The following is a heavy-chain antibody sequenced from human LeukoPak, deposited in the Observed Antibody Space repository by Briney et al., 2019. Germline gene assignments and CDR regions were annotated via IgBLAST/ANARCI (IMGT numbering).Heavy chain of an antibody. CDR2: IIPIFGAA. Sequence: SVKVSCKASGYTFTSYGISWVRQAPGQGLEWMGGIIPIFGAANYAQKFQGRVTITTDESTSTAYMELSSLRSEDTAVYYCASPLSGSYLYYFDYWGQGTLVTVSS. D-gene: IGHD1-26*01. J-gene: IGHJ4*02. CDR3: ASPLSGSYLYYFDY. CDR1: GYTFTSYG. V-gene: IGHV1-69*05.